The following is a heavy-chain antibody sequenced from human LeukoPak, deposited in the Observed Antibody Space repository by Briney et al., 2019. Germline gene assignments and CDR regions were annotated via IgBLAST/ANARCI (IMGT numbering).Heavy chain of an antibody. D-gene: IGHD3-3*01. CDR1: GFTFSSYG. CDR2: IRYDGSNK. V-gene: IGHV3-30*02. Sequence: GGSLRLSCAASGFTFSSYGMHWVRQAPGKGLEWVAFIRYDGSNKYYADSVKGRFTISRDNSKNTLYLQMNSLRAEDTAVYYCANPRFWSGSIDAFDIWGQGTMVTVSS. CDR3: ANPRFWSGSIDAFDI. J-gene: IGHJ3*02.